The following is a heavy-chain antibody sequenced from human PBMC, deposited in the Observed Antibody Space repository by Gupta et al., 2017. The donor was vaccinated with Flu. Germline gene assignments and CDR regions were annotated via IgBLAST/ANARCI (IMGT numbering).Heavy chain of an antibody. CDR3: ARTGYCRGGSCYAPRGNMDV. CDR2: IIPVFGTT. CDR1: GGAFTTFG. Sequence: QVQLVQSGAEVKEPGSSVTVSCKASGGAFTTFGLSWVRQAPGQGLEYVGGIIPVFGTTDYAQKFQGRVTMTADKSTNTAYMELRSLRSDDTAVYYCARTGYCRGGSCYAPRGNMDVWGKGTTVSVSS. D-gene: IGHD2-15*01. J-gene: IGHJ6*03. V-gene: IGHV1-69*06.